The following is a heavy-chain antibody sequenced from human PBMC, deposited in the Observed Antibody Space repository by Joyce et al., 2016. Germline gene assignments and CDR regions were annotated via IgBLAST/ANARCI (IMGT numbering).Heavy chain of an antibody. J-gene: IGHJ4*02. Sequence: EVQLVESGGGLVQPGGSLRLSCSASGFSFSSHAMHWVRQAPGRGLEFVSAISGNGDDTYDADSVKGRFTISREKSKNNLSLQMSNLRPEDTAVYYCAKEEDDFGNYIAPIFGLWGPGTVVTVSS. V-gene: IGHV3-64D*06. CDR1: GFSFSSHA. D-gene: IGHD4-11*01. CDR2: ISGNGDDT. CDR3: AKEEDDFGNYIAPIFGL.